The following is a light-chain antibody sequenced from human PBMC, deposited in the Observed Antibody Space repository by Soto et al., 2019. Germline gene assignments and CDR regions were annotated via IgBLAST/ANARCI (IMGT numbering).Light chain of an antibody. CDR1: SSDVGGYNY. V-gene: IGLV2-14*01. Sequence: QSALTQPASVSGSTEQSITISCTGTSSDVGGYNYVSWYQQHPGKAPKLMIYDVSNRPSGVSNRFSGSKSGNTASLTISGLQAEDEADYYSSSYTSSSTYVFGTGTKVTVL. CDR3: SSYTSSSTYV. J-gene: IGLJ1*01. CDR2: DVS.